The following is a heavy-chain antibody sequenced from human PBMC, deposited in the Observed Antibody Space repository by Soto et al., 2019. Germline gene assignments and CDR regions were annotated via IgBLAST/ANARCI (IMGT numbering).Heavy chain of an antibody. V-gene: IGHV3-30*18. CDR3: AKDHTAVARSGSYSS. J-gene: IGHJ4*02. D-gene: IGHD1-26*01. CDR2: ISYDGSNK. Sequence: QVQLVESGGGVVQPGRSLRLSCAASGFTFSSYGMHWVRQAPGKGLEWVAVISYDGSNKYYADSVKGRFTISRDNSKNTLYLQMNSLRAEDTAVYYCAKDHTAVARSGSYSSWGQGTPVTVSS. CDR1: GFTFSSYG.